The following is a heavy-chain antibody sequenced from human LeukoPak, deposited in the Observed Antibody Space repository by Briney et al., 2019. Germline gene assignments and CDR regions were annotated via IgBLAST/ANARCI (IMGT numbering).Heavy chain of an antibody. D-gene: IGHD2-15*01. V-gene: IGHV4-59*01. CDR2: IYYSGST. Sequence: SETLSLPCTVSGGSFSTYYWSWIRQPPGKGLEWIGYIYYSGSTNYNPSLKSRVTISVDTSKNQFSLKLSSVTAADTAVYYCARDEGDGSYFDNWGQGTLVTVSS. CDR1: GGSFSTYY. J-gene: IGHJ4*02. CDR3: ARDEGDGSYFDN.